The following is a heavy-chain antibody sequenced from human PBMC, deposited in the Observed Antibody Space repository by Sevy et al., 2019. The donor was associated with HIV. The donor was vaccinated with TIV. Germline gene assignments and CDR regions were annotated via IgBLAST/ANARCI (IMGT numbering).Heavy chain of an antibody. D-gene: IGHD5-12*01. CDR2: ITSKADDEQR. Sequence: GGSLRLSCAASGVTFSNAWMSWVRQAPGKGLEWVGRITSKADDEQRDYSAAVKGRFTISRDDSKNTLFLQMNSLKTEDTAIYYCTTGFRGYSAYDSLGYWGQGTLVTVSS. CDR1: GVTFSNAW. J-gene: IGHJ4*02. CDR3: TTGFRGYSAYDSLGY. V-gene: IGHV3-15*01.